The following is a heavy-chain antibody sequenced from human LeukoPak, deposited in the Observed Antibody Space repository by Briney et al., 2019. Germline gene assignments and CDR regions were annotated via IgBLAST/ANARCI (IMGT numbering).Heavy chain of an antibody. J-gene: IGHJ4*02. CDR1: GGTFSSYA. Sequence: SVKVSCKASGGTFSSYAISWVRQAPGQGLEWMGRIIPIFGTANYAQKFQGRVTITTDESTSTAYMELSSLRSEDTAVYYCASLDCSGGSCYYVYWGQGTLVAVSS. V-gene: IGHV1-69*05. CDR2: IIPIFGTA. D-gene: IGHD2-15*01. CDR3: ASLDCSGGSCYYVY.